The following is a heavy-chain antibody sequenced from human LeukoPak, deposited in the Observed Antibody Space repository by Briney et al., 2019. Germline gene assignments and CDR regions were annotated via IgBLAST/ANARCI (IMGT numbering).Heavy chain of an antibody. D-gene: IGHD2-15*01. J-gene: IGHJ4*02. Sequence: GGSLRLSCAASGFTFSSYAMSWVRQAPGKGLEWVSAISGSGGSTYYADSVKGRFTVSRENSKNTLSLQMNSLRVEDTAVYYCAKDWDTSGHTTSCFNTWGQGTLVTVSS. CDR2: ISGSGGST. CDR1: GFTFSSYA. V-gene: IGHV3-23*01. CDR3: AKDWDTSGHTTSCFNT.